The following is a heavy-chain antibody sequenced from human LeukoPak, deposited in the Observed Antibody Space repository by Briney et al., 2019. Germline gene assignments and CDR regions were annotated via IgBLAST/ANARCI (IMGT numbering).Heavy chain of an antibody. V-gene: IGHV3-20*04. D-gene: IGHD6-13*01. CDR2: INWNSGSI. J-gene: IGHJ3*02. Sequence: PGGSLRLSCAASGFTFDDYGMSWVRQAPGKGLEWVSGINWNSGSIGYADSVKGRFTISRDNAKNSLYLQMNSLRAEDMALYYCARSSSSLNHDAFDIWGQGTMVTVSS. CDR3: ARSSSSLNHDAFDI. CDR1: GFTFDDYG.